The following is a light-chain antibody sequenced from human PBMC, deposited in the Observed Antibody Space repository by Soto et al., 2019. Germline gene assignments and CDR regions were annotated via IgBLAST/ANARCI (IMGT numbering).Light chain of an antibody. V-gene: IGKV1-39*01. CDR2: AAS. J-gene: IGKJ1*01. CDR3: QQGYSTPQT. CDR1: QGISSH. Sequence: GDRVTITCRASQGISSHLNWYQQKPGKAPKLLIYAASSLQSGVPSRFSGSGSGTDFTLNINSLQPEDFATYYCQQGYSTPQTFGQGTKV.